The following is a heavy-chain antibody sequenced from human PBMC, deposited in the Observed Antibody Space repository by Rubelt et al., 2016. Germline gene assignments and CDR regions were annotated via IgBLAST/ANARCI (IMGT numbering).Heavy chain of an antibody. CDR1: GGTFSSYA. CDR2: IIPILGIA. Sequence: QVQLVQSGAEVKKPGSSVKVSCKASGGTFSSYAISWVRQAPGQGLEWMRRIIPILGIANYAQKFQGRVTITAEKSTSTAYMGLSSLRSEDTAVYYCARDRLLDDSSGGDAFDIWGQGTMVTVSS. V-gene: IGHV1-69*09. CDR3: ARDRLLDDSSGGDAFDI. J-gene: IGHJ3*02. D-gene: IGHD3-22*01.